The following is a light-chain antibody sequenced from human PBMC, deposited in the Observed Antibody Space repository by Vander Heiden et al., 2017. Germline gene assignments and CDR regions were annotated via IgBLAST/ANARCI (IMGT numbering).Light chain of an antibody. CDR3: QQSYSTPPIT. Sequence: DIQMTQSPSSLSASASQSISSYLNWYQQKPGKAPKLLIYAASSLQSGVTSRFSSRGTGTDFTLTISSLQPEDFAAYYCQQSYSTPPITFGQGTRLEIK. J-gene: IGKJ5*01. CDR1: QSISSY. CDR2: AAS. V-gene: IGKV1-39*01.